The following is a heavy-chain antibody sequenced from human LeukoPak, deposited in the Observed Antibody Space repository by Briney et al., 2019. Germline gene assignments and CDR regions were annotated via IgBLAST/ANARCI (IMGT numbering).Heavy chain of an antibody. V-gene: IGHV3-48*03. Sequence: GGSPRLSCAASGFTFSSYEMDWVRQAPGKGLEWVSYISSSGSTIYYADSVKGRFTISRDNAKNSLYLQMNSLRAEDTAVYYCARLLVVVAEGADYWGQGTLVTVSS. CDR3: ARLLVVVAEGADY. D-gene: IGHD2-15*01. CDR1: GFTFSSYE. CDR2: ISSSGSTI. J-gene: IGHJ4*02.